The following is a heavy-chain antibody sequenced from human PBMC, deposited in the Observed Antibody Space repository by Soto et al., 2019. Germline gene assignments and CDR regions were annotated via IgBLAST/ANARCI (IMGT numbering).Heavy chain of an antibody. J-gene: IGHJ5*02. V-gene: IGHV4-31*03. CDR3: ARESNDSSGYYSGWFDP. CDR1: GGSISSGGYY. Sequence: QVQLQEAGPGLVKPSQTLSLTCTVSGGSISSGGYYWSWIRQHPGKGLEWIGYIYYSGSTYYNPSLKSRLTISVDTSKNQFSLKLSSVTAADTAVYYCARESNDSSGYYSGWFDPWGQGTLVTVSS. D-gene: IGHD3-22*01. CDR2: IYYSGST.